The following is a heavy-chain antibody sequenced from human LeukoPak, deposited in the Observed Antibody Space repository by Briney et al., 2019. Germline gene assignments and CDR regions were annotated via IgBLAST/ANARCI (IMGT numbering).Heavy chain of an antibody. CDR1: GFIFNKHA. D-gene: IGHD4/OR15-4a*01. Sequence: GESLRLSCAASGFIFNKHAMSWVRQAPGEGLEWVSGLSGSGGSTDYADSVKGRFTVSRDNSKNTLLLQMNSLRAEDTAIYYCAKERDYGPADYWGQGTLVTVSS. J-gene: IGHJ4*02. CDR2: LSGSGGST. V-gene: IGHV3-23*01. CDR3: AKERDYGPADY.